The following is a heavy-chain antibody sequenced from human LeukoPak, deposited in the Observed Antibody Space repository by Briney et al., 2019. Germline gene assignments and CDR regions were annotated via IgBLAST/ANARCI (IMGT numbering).Heavy chain of an antibody. J-gene: IGHJ6*02. CDR2: INSDGSST. CDR3: ARALANENIYYYYGMDV. CDR1: GFTFSSYW. V-gene: IGHV3-74*01. Sequence: QPGGSLRLSCAASGFTFSSYWMHWVRQAPGKGLVWVSRINSDGSSTSYADSVKGRSTISRDNAKNTLYLQMNSLRAEDTAVYFCARALANENIYYYYGMDVWGQGTTVTVSS. D-gene: IGHD2/OR15-2a*01.